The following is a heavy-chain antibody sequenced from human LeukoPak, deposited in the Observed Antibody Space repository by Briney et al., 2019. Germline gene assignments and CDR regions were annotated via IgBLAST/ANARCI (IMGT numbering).Heavy chain of an antibody. D-gene: IGHD3-16*02. CDR3: ARAYRMITFGGVIAYHY. Sequence: ASVKVSCKASGYTFTGYYMHWVRQAPGQGLEWMGWINPNSGGTNYAQKFQGRVTMTRDTSISTAYMELSRLRSDHTAVYYCARAYRMITFGGVIAYHYWGQGTLVTVSS. J-gene: IGHJ4*02. V-gene: IGHV1-2*02. CDR1: GYTFTGYY. CDR2: INPNSGGT.